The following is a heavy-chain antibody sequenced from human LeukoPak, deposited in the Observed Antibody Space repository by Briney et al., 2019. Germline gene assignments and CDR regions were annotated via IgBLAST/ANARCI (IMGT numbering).Heavy chain of an antibody. Sequence: GASVKVSCKASGYTLTSYDISWERQAPGQGLEWMGWISAYNGNTNYAQKLQGRVTMTTDTSTSTAYMELRSLRSDDTAVYYCARDQGYYYDSSGYHYRNYYYYGMDVWGQGTTVTVSS. D-gene: IGHD3-22*01. CDR2: ISAYNGNT. J-gene: IGHJ6*02. CDR1: GYTLTSYD. CDR3: ARDQGYYYDSSGYHYRNYYYYGMDV. V-gene: IGHV1-18*01.